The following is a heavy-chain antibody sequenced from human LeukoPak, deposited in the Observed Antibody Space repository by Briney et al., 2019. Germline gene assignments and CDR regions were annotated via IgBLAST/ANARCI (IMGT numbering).Heavy chain of an antibody. V-gene: IGHV1-24*01. D-gene: IGHD2-2*01. CDR2: FDPESGET. CDR1: GYTLNELP. CDR3: ATDTEPGGIVVVPAAL. J-gene: IGHJ4*02. Sequence: ASVKVSCKVSGYTLNELPMRWVRQAPGKGLEWMGGFDPESGETIYPQKFQGRVTMTEDTSTDTAYMELSSLRSEDTAVYYCATDTEPGGIVVVPAALWGQGTLVTVSS.